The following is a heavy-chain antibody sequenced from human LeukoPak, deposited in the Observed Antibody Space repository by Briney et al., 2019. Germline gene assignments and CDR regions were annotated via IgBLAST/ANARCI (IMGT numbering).Heavy chain of an antibody. D-gene: IGHD3-22*01. CDR3: ARDLANYDSSHNASDI. CDR2: IYHSGST. Sequence: PSETLSLTCAVYGGSFSGYYWSWIRQPPGKGLEWIGYIYHSGSTHYNPSLKSRVTISVDRSKNQFSLKLSSVTAADTAVYYCARDLANYDSSHNASDIWGQGTMVTVSS. CDR1: GGSFSGYY. V-gene: IGHV4-34*01. J-gene: IGHJ3*02.